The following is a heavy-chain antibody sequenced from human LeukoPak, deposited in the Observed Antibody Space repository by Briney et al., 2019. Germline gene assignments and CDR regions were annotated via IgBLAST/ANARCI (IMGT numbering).Heavy chain of an antibody. J-gene: IGHJ4*02. CDR1: GFTFSSYA. D-gene: IGHD6-19*01. Sequence: GGSLTLSCAASGFTFSSYAMNWVRQAPGKGLEWVAGISGSRGYTYYGDSVKGRFTISRDNSKNPLYLQMSSLRAEDTAVYYCAKSGHWDQQWLVRVNTPIDYWGQGSMVSVSP. CDR2: ISGSRGYT. V-gene: IGHV3-23*01. CDR3: AKSGHWDQQWLVRVNTPIDY.